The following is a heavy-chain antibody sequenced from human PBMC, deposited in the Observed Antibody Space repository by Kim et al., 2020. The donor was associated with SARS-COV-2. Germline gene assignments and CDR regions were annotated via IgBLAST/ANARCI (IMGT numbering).Heavy chain of an antibody. CDR1: GFTFSSYG. J-gene: IGHJ6*02. CDR2: IWYDGSNK. CDR3: ARDFRYFDWSYRGSYYYGMDV. D-gene: IGHD3-9*01. Sequence: GGSLRLSCAASGFTFSSYGMHWVRQAPGKGLEWVAVIWYDGSNKYYADSVKGRFTISRDNSKNTLYLQMNSLRAEDTAVYYCARDFRYFDWSYRGSYYYGMDVWGQGTTVTVSS. V-gene: IGHV3-33*01.